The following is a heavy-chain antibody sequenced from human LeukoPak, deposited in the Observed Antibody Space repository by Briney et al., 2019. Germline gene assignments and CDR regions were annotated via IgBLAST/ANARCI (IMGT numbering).Heavy chain of an antibody. V-gene: IGHV3-21*01. D-gene: IGHD3/OR15-3a*01. Sequence: GSLRLSCAASGFTFSTYTLNWVRQAPGKGLEWVSSVSSSSSYIYYADSVKGRFTISRDNAKNSLYLQMNSLRVEDTAVYYCAAGLVTPYWGQGTLVTVSS. J-gene: IGHJ4*02. CDR2: VSSSSSYI. CDR1: GFTFSTYT. CDR3: AAGLVTPY.